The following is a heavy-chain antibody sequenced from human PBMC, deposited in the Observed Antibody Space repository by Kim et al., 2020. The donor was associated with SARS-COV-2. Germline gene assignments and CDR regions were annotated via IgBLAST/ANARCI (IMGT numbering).Heavy chain of an antibody. V-gene: IGHV3-53*01. D-gene: IGHD3-10*01. CDR2: IFGSGNT. J-gene: IGHJ6*02. CDR1: GFSVSTND. CDR3: ARKLLWFGDNGMDV. Sequence: GGSLRLSCAASGFSVSTNDMSWVRQAPGKGLEWVASIFGSGNTYYAAFAKGRFTISRDNSKNTLYLQMNRLKTEDTAAYHCARKLLWFGDNGMDVWGQGTAVTVSS.